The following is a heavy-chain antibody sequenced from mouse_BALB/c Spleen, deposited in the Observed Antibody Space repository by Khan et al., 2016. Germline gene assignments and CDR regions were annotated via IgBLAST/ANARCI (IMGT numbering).Heavy chain of an antibody. D-gene: IGHD2-1*01. Sequence: EVQLQESGPGLVKPSQSLSLTCTVTGYSITSDYAWNWIRQFPGNKLEWMGYISYSGSTSYNPSLKSRISITRDTSKNQFFLQLNSVTTEDTATXYCASYYGNYYAMDYWCQVTSVTVSS. CDR1: GYSITSDYA. J-gene: IGHJ4*01. V-gene: IGHV3-2*02. CDR3: ASYYGNYYAMDY. CDR2: ISYSGST.